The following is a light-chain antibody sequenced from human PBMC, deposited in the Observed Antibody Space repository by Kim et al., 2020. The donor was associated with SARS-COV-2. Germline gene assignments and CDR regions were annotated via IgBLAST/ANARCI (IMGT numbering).Light chain of an antibody. J-gene: IGKJ2*01. CDR2: GAS. V-gene: IGKV3D-15*01. CDR3: QQYNNWPYT. CDR1: QSVSSN. Sequence: EIVMTQSPAPLSVSRGERATLSCRASQSVSSNLAWYQQKPGQAPRFLVYGASTRATGIPARFSGSGSGTEFTLTISSLQSEDFAVYYCQQYNNWPYTFGQGTKLDI.